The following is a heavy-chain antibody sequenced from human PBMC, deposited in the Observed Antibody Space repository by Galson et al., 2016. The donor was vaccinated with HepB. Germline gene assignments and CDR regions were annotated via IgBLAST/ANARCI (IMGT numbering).Heavy chain of an antibody. CDR1: GFSLTSYGVC. J-gene: IGHJ3*01. Sequence: PALVKPTQTLTLTCTFSGFSLTSYGVCVGWLRQTPGKALEWLGLIDGDDEKYYRPSLRDRLTVSKDTSEAQVVLTMTNMDPADTGTYFCARAVPRIPMSTSFDAFDVWGHGTLVTVSS. CDR2: IDGDDEK. D-gene: IGHD5-24*01. CDR3: ARAVPRIPMSTSFDAFDV. V-gene: IGHV2-70*01.